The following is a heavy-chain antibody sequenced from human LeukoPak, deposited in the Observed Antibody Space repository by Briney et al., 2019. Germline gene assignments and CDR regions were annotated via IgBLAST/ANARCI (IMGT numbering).Heavy chain of an antibody. V-gene: IGHV1-8*01. J-gene: IGHJ4*02. CDR3: ARPMATTRIGDFDY. D-gene: IGHD5-24*01. CDR1: GYTFTSYD. CDR2: MNPNSGNT. Sequence: GASVKVSCKASGYTFTSYDINWVRQATGQGLEWMGWMNPNSGNTGYAQKFQGRVTMTRNTSISTAYTELSSLRSDDTAVYYCARPMATTRIGDFDYWGQGTLVTVSS.